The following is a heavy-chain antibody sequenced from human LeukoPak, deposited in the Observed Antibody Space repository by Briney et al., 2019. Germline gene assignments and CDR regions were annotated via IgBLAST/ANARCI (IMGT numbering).Heavy chain of an antibody. CDR2: INTNTGNP. CDR1: GYTFTSYA. V-gene: IGHV7-4-1*02. CDR3: AREIGTYYDFWSGYYNTRTFDY. D-gene: IGHD3-3*01. Sequence: GASVKVSCKASGYTFTSYAMNWVRQAPGQGLEWMGWINTNTGNPTYAQGFTGRFVFPLDTSVSTAYLQISSLKAEDTAVYYCAREIGTYYDFWSGYYNTRTFDYWGQGTLVTVSS. J-gene: IGHJ4*02.